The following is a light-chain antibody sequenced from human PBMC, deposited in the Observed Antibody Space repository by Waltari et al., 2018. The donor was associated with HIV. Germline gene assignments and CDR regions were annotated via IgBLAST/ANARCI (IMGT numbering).Light chain of an antibody. CDR3: TGWDASLSEYV. CDR2: KNM. Sequence: QSVLTQPPSASGTPGQRVTISCSGSYSNIGSDHVYWYQHLPGTAPKLLIYKNMQRPSGVPDRFAGSKSGASAYLAISGLRSEDEADYYCTGWDASLSEYVFGPGTRVTV. J-gene: IGLJ1*01. CDR1: YSNIGSDH. V-gene: IGLV1-47*01.